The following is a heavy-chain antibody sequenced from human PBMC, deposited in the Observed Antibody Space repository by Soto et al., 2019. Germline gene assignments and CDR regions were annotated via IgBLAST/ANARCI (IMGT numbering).Heavy chain of an antibody. CDR2: IIASGVIT. CDR1: GLTFSRYT. J-gene: IGHJ2*01. CDR3: AKDLRGPEAGTWYFDL. V-gene: IGHV3-23*01. D-gene: IGHD6-13*01. Sequence: EVQLLESGGGLVQPGGSLRLACAASGLTFSRYTMGWVRQAPGKGLEWGSAIIASGVITYYADSVKGRVTISRDNSNTTVSLQMNSLRAEDTAVYYCAKDLRGPEAGTWYFDLWGRGTLVTVSS.